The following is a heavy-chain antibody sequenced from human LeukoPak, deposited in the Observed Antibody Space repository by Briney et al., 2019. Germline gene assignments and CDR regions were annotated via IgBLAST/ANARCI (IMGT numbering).Heavy chain of an antibody. J-gene: IGHJ4*02. Sequence: GGSLRLSSAASGFTFSPYWMSWVRQAPGKGLEWVANIKEDGSEKYYVDSVKGRFTISRDNAKNSLYLEMTSLRAEDTAVYYCARAPGTKTRTISKLSYYFDYWGQGTLVTVSS. CDR2: IKEDGSEK. D-gene: IGHD2-8*01. V-gene: IGHV3-7*01. CDR3: ARAPGTKTRTISKLSYYFDY. CDR1: GFTFSPYW.